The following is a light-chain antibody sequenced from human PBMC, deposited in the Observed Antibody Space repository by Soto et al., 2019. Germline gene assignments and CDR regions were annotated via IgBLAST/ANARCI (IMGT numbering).Light chain of an antibody. CDR3: QQYSSYSAWT. J-gene: IGKJ1*01. V-gene: IGKV1-5*01. CDR2: DAS. Sequence: DIQMTQSPSTLSASIGDRVTITCRASQRINKWLAWHQQKPGKAPKLLIYDASSLQSGVPPRFSGSGSGTEFTLTIRSLQPDDIATYYCQQYSSYSAWTFXEGTKVDIK. CDR1: QRINKW.